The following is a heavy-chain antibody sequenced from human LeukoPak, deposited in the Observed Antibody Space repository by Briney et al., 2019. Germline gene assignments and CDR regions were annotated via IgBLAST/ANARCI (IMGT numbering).Heavy chain of an antibody. J-gene: IGHJ4*02. Sequence: GGSLRLSCAACGFTFNSYWMHWVRQAPGKGLVWVSRINNDGSSTNYADSVKGRFTTSRDNAKNTLYLQMNSLRAEDTAVYYCALRYCTSTSCYPYFDYWGQGTVVTVSS. CDR3: ALRYCTSTSCYPYFDY. CDR2: INNDGSST. D-gene: IGHD2-2*01. V-gene: IGHV3-74*01. CDR1: GFTFNSYW.